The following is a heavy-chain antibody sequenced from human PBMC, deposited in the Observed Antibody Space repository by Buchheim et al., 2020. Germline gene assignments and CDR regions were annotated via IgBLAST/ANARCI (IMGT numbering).Heavy chain of an antibody. D-gene: IGHD3-22*01. CDR3: ARGQSYYGSSGYYYRNYGMDV. V-gene: IGHV3-30*04. CDR1: GFTFSSYA. Sequence: VQLVESGGGVVQPGRSLRLSCAASGFTFSSYAMHWVRQAPGKGLEWVAVISYDGSNKYYADSVKGRFTISRDNSKNTLYLQMNSLRAEDTAVYYCARGQSYYGSSGYYYRNYGMDVWGQGTT. J-gene: IGHJ6*02. CDR2: ISYDGSNK.